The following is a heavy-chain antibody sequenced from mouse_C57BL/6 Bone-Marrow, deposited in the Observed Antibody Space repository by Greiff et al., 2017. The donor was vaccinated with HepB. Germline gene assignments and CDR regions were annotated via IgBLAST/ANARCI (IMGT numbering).Heavy chain of an antibody. Sequence: EVMLVESGPGLAKPSQTLSLTCSVTGYSITSDYWNWIRKFPGNKLEYMGYISYSGSTYYNPSLKSRISITRDTSKNQYYLQLNSVTTEDTATYYCARGATAQATVHYAMDYWGQGTSVTVSS. CDR1: GYSITSDY. D-gene: IGHD3-2*02. CDR3: ARGATAQATVHYAMDY. V-gene: IGHV3-8*01. CDR2: ISYSGST. J-gene: IGHJ4*01.